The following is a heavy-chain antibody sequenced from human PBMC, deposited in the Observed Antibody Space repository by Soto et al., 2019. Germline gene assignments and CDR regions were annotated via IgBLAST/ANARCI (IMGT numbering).Heavy chain of an antibody. CDR1: GGSISSGGYY. CDR2: IYYSGST. J-gene: IGHJ3*02. V-gene: IGHV4-31*03. CDR3: ARDLRIAARRDDAFDI. D-gene: IGHD6-6*01. Sequence: QVQLQESGPGLVKPSQTLSLTCTVSGGSISSGGYYWSWIRQHPGKVLEWIGYIYYSGSTYYNPSLKSRVNISVDTSKNQFSLKLSSVTAADTAVYYCARDLRIAARRDDAFDIWGQGTMVTVSS.